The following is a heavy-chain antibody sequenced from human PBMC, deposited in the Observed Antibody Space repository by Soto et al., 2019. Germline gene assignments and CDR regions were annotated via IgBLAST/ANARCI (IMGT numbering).Heavy chain of an antibody. J-gene: IGHJ4*02. CDR3: AKDPWRYYGSGSYYPH. CDR2: ISGSGGST. CDR1: GFTFSSYA. D-gene: IGHD3-10*01. V-gene: IGHV3-23*01. Sequence: GGSLRLSXAASGFTFSSYAMSWVRQAPGKGLEWVSAISGSGGSTYYADSVKGRFTISRDNSKNTLYLQMNSLRAEDTAEYYRAKDPWRYYGSGSYYPHWGQGTLVTVSS.